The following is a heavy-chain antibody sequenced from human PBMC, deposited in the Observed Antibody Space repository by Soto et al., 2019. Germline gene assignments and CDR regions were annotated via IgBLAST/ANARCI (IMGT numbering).Heavy chain of an antibody. CDR3: ARDTHFDWLLRRGYYFDY. V-gene: IGHV3-30-3*01. Sequence: QVQLVESGGGVVQPGRSLRLSCAASGFTFSSYAMHWVRQAPGKGLEWVAVISYDGSNKYYADSVKGRFTISRDNSKNTLYLQMNSLRAEDTAVYYCARDTHFDWLLRRGYYFDYWGQGTLVTVSS. CDR2: ISYDGSNK. D-gene: IGHD3-9*01. J-gene: IGHJ4*02. CDR1: GFTFSSYA.